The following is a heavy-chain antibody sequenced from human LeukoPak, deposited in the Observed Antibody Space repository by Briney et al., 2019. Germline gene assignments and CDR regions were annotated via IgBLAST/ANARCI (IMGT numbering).Heavy chain of an antibody. V-gene: IGHV3-30*03. CDR3: ARLNYV. CDR1: GFTFSSYG. J-gene: IGHJ4*02. Sequence: PGGSLRLSCAASGFTFSSYGMHWVRQAPGKGLEWVAVISYDGSNKYYADSVKGRFTISRDNSKNTLYLQMNSPRAEDTAVYYCARLNYVWGQGTLVTVSS. D-gene: IGHD1-7*01. CDR2: ISYDGSNK.